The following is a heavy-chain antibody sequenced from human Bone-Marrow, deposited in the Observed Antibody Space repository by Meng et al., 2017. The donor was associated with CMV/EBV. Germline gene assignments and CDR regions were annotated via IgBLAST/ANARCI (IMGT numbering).Heavy chain of an antibody. D-gene: IGHD6-13*01. CDR2: ISASGASA. V-gene: IGHV3-23*01. CDR3: AKDRVTAGTNYYGMDV. J-gene: IGHJ6*02. Sequence: GESLKISCGASGFTFSSYAMTWVRQAPGKGLEWVSTISASGASAYYADSVRGRFTISRDNSKNTLHLQINGLRAEDTALYYCAKDRVTAGTNYYGMDVWVQGTTVTVSS. CDR1: GFTFSSYA.